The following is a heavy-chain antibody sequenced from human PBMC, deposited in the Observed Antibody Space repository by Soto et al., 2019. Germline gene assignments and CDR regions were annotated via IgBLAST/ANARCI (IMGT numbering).Heavy chain of an antibody. CDR3: AGSMVRGVIIKDWFDP. V-gene: IGHV1-8*01. Sequence: ASVKVSCKASGYTFTSYDINWVRQATGQGLEWMGWMNPNSGNTGYAQKFQGRVTMTRNTSISTAYMELSSLRSEDTAVYYCAGSMVRGVIIKDWFDPWGQGTLVTVSS. CDR2: MNPNSGNT. J-gene: IGHJ5*02. D-gene: IGHD3-10*01. CDR1: GYTFTSYD.